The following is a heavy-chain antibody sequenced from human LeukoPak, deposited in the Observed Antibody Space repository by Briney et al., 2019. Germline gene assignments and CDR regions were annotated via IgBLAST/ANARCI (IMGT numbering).Heavy chain of an antibody. D-gene: IGHD3-10*01. CDR1: GYTFTSYG. CDR2: ISAYNGNT. Sequence: GASVKVSCKASGYTFTSYGITWVRQAPGQGLEWMGWISAYNGNTNYAQKVQGRVTMTTDTSTSTAYMELRSLRSHDTAVYYCARVSHYYGSEIEYWGQGTLVTVSS. CDR3: ARVSHYYGSEIEY. V-gene: IGHV1-18*01. J-gene: IGHJ4*02.